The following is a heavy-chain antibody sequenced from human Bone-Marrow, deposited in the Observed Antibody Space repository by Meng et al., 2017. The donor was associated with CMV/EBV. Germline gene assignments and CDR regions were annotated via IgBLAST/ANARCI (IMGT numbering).Heavy chain of an antibody. CDR2: IWYDGSNK. V-gene: IGHV3-33*01. Sequence: GESLKISCAASGFTFSSYGMHWVRQAPGKGLEWVAVIWYDGSNKYYADSVKGRFTISRDNSKNTLYPQMNSLRAEDTAVYYCARVGGSYYALDYWGQGTRVTVSS. CDR3: ARVGGSYYALDY. D-gene: IGHD1-26*01. J-gene: IGHJ4*02. CDR1: GFTFSSYG.